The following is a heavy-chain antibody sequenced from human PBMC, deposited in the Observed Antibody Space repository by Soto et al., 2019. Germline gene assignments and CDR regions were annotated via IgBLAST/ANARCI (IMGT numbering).Heavy chain of an antibody. V-gene: IGHV3-48*01. CDR2: ISSSSSTI. Sequence: GGSLRLSCAASGFTFSSYSMNWVRQAPGKGLEWVSYISSSSSTIYYADSVKGRFTISRDNAKNSLYLQMNSLRAEDTAVYYCATRGRKARGDPWGAFDIWGQGTMVTVSS. CDR3: ATRGRKARGDPWGAFDI. J-gene: IGHJ3*02. CDR1: GFTFSSYS. D-gene: IGHD3-16*01.